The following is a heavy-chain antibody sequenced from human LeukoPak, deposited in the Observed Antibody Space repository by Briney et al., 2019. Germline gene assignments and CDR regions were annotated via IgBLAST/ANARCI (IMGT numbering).Heavy chain of an antibody. Sequence: GGSLRLSCAASGFTFSSYSTNWVRQAPGKGLEWVSSISSSSSYIYYADSVKGRFTISRDNAKNSLYLQMNSLRAEDTAVYYCARVAAAGYYYYYGMDVWGQGTTVTVSS. CDR3: ARVAAAGYYYYYGMDV. D-gene: IGHD6-13*01. CDR1: GFTFSSYS. V-gene: IGHV3-21*01. CDR2: ISSSSSYI. J-gene: IGHJ6*02.